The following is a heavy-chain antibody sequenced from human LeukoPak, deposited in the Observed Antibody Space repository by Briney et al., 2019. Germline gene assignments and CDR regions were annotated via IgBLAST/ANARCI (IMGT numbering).Heavy chain of an antibody. V-gene: IGHV4-59*01. CDR2: IYYSGST. D-gene: IGHD6-13*01. J-gene: IGHJ2*01. CDR1: GGSISSYY. CDR3: ARGVSIAAAVTDL. Sequence: SETLSLTCTVSGGSISSYYWRWIRQPPGKGLEWIGYIYYSGSTNYNPSLKSRVTILVDTSKNQFSLKLSSVTAADTAVYYCARGVSIAAAVTDLWGRGTLVTVSS.